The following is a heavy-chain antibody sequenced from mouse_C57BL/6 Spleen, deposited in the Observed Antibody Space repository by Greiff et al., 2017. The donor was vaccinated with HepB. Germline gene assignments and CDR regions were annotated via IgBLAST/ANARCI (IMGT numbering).Heavy chain of an antibody. D-gene: IGHD2-4*01. V-gene: IGHV5-16*01. J-gene: IGHJ1*03. CDR2: INYDGSST. CDR1: GFTFSDYY. Sequence: EVMLVESEGGLVQPGSSMKLSCTASGFTFSDYYMAWVRQVPEKGLEWVANINYDGSSTYYLDSLKSRFIISRDNAKNILYLQMSSLKSEDTATYYCARDYYDYDGRYFDVWGTGTTVTVSS. CDR3: ARDYYDYDGRYFDV.